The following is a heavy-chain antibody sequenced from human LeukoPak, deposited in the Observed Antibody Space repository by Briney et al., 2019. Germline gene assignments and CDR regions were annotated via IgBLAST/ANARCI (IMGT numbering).Heavy chain of an antibody. CDR3: AKGDTTWELPHDY. Sequence: GGSLRLSCAASEFTFSSYAMNWVRQAPGKGLEWVSVMSGSGGSPYYADSVKGRFTISRDNSKNTLYLQMNSLRAEDTAVYYCAKGDTTWELPHDYWGQGTLVTVSS. J-gene: IGHJ4*02. CDR1: EFTFSSYA. CDR2: MSGSGGSP. V-gene: IGHV3-23*01. D-gene: IGHD1-26*01.